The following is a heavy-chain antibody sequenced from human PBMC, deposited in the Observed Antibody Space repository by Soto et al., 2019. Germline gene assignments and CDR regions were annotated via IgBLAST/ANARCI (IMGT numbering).Heavy chain of an antibody. CDR1: GFPFSDYS. Sequence: GGSLRLSCAASGFPFSDYSMNWVRQAPGKGLEWVSSTSRDSSNIFYADSVKGRFTISRDNGKNSLFLQMNSLRAEDTAVYYCARASWNSGSLGGEDHWGQGTLVTVSS. J-gene: IGHJ4*02. CDR3: ARASWNSGSLGGEDH. V-gene: IGHV3-21*06. CDR2: TSRDSSNI. D-gene: IGHD1-26*01.